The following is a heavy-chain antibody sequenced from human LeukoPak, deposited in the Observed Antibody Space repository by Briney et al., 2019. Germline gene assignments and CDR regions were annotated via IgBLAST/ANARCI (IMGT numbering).Heavy chain of an antibody. D-gene: IGHD1-26*01. CDR1: GYTFTSYD. CDR3: ARVRSGSYHEGDY. J-gene: IGHJ4*02. Sequence: ASVKVSCKASGYTFTSYDINWVRQAPGQGLEWMGWMNPNSGNTGYAQKFQGRVTMTRNTSISTAYMELSSLRSEDTAVYYCARVRSGSYHEGDYWGQGTLVTVSS. V-gene: IGHV1-8*01. CDR2: MNPNSGNT.